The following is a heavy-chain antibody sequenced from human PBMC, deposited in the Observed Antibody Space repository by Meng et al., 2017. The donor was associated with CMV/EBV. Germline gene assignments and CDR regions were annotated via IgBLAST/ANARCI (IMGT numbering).Heavy chain of an antibody. CDR2: IGTAGDT. J-gene: IGHJ4*02. CDR1: GFTFSSYD. D-gene: IGHD1-26*01. CDR3: ARARAGGSYVDY. Sequence: GESLKISCAASGFTFSSYDMHWVRQATGKGLEWVSDIGTAGDTYYPGSVKGRFTISRENAKNSLYLQMNSLRAGDTAVYYCARARAGGSYVDYWGQGTLVTVSS. V-gene: IGHV3-13*01.